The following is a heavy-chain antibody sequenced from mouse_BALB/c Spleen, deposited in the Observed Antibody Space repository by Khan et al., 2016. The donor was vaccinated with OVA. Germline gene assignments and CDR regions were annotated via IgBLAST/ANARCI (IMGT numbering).Heavy chain of an antibody. CDR1: GLTFSGYY. V-gene: IGHV5-6-2*01. J-gene: IGHJ3*01. Sequence: EVELVESGGGLVKLGGSLKLSCAASGLTFSGYYMSWVRQTPEKRLELVAAIKSNGGGIYYSDTVKGRFTISRDNAKNTLYLQMSSLKSEDTAFYYCARQYGYDGEFAYWGQGTLVTVSA. CDR2: IKSNGGGI. CDR3: ARQYGYDGEFAY. D-gene: IGHD2-2*01.